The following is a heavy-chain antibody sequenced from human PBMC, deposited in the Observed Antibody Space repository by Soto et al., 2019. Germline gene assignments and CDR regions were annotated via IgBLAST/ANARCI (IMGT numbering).Heavy chain of an antibody. D-gene: IGHD2-15*01. V-gene: IGHV1-24*01. CDR3: ATGMLGYCSGGSCYAPREYFDY. Sequence: ASVKVSCKVSGYTLTELSMHWVRQAPGKGLEWMGGFDPEDGETIYAQKFQGRVTMTEDTSTDTAYMELSSLRSEDTAVYYCATGMLGYCSGGSCYAPREYFDYWGQGTLVTVS. J-gene: IGHJ4*02. CDR2: FDPEDGET. CDR1: GYTLTELS.